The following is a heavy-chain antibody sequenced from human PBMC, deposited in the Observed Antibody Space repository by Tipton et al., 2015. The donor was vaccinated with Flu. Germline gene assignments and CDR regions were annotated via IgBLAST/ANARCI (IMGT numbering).Heavy chain of an antibody. Sequence: TLPLTCTVSGGSISSYYWSWIRQPAGKGLEWIGRIYTSGSTNYNPSLKSRVTMSVDTSKNQFSLKLSSVTAADTAVYYCARDRYSGSYFDAFDIWGQGTMVTVSS. J-gene: IGHJ3*02. CDR1: GGSISSYY. D-gene: IGHD1-26*01. CDR3: ARDRYSGSYFDAFDI. V-gene: IGHV4-4*07. CDR2: IYTSGST.